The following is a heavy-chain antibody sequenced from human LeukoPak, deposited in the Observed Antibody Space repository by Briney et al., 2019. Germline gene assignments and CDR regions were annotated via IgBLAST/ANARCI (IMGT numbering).Heavy chain of an antibody. J-gene: IGHJ6*03. V-gene: IGHV3-23*01. CDR2: ISGSGGNT. Sequence: PGGSLRLSCAATGFTFSSYAMSWVRQAPGMGLEWVSSISGSGGNTYYADSDSVKGRFTISRDNAKNTLYLQMNSLRAEDTAVYYCARDAWIPNYYYYYMDVWGKGTTVTVSS. D-gene: IGHD5-18*01. CDR3: ARDAWIPNYYYYYMDV. CDR1: GFTFSSYA.